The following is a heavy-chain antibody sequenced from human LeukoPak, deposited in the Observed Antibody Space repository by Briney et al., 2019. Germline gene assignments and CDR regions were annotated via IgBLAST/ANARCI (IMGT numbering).Heavy chain of an antibody. Sequence: SETLSLTCTVSGGSISSSSYYWGWIRQPPGKGLEWIGSIYYSGSTYYNPSLKSRVTISVDTSKNQFSLKLSSVTAADTAVYYCARHQDWYFDLWGRGTLVTVSS. J-gene: IGHJ2*01. CDR2: IYYSGST. CDR1: GGSISSSSYY. V-gene: IGHV4-39*01. CDR3: ARHQDWYFDL. D-gene: IGHD2-15*01.